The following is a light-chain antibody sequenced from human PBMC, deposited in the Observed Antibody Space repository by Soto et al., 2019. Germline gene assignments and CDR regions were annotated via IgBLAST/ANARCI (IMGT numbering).Light chain of an antibody. CDR3: QQYNTWPWT. V-gene: IGKV3-15*01. CDR1: QSVSSRY. J-gene: IGKJ1*01. Sequence: EIVMTQSPATLSVSPGETSALSCRASQSVSSRYLAWYQQKPGQAPRLLIYGASTRATGIPARFSGGGSGTLFTLTISSLQSEDFGVYYCQQYNTWPWTFGQGTKVDIK. CDR2: GAS.